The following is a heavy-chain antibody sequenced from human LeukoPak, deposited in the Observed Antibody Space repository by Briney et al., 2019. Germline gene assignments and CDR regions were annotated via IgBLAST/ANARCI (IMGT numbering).Heavy chain of an antibody. CDR1: GFTFNSYW. Sequence: PGGSLRLSCAASGFTFNSYWMSWVRQAPEKGPEWLANIRQDGSDKQYVDSVKGRFTISRDNAKNSLNLQMNSLSAEDTAVYYCARHSRGSPIDDWGQGTLVTVSS. V-gene: IGHV3-7*01. CDR2: IRQDGSDK. J-gene: IGHJ4*02. CDR3: ARHSRGSPIDD. D-gene: IGHD2-15*01.